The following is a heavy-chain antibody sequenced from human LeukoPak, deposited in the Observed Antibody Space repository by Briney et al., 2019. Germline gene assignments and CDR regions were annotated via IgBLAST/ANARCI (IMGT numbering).Heavy chain of an antibody. Sequence: QSGGSLRLSCAASGFTFGSCSMNWVRQAPGKGLEWVSHISPGSGTIYYADSVRGRFTISRDNTKGSLYLQMNSLRAEDTAVYYCARKVPGAGEGLSDYWGQGTLVTVSS. D-gene: IGHD2-15*01. CDR3: ARKVPGAGEGLSDY. V-gene: IGHV3-48*01. J-gene: IGHJ4*02. CDR2: ISPGSGTI. CDR1: GFTFGSCS.